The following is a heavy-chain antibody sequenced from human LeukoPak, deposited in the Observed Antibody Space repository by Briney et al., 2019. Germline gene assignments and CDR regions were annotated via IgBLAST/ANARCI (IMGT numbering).Heavy chain of an antibody. D-gene: IGHD3-10*01. CDR3: ARYVVFGSGKYYFDY. CDR1: GGSISSSNYY. Sequence: SETLSLTCTVSGGSISSSNYYWSWIRQPPGKELEWIASINYGGTTYYNPSLKSRVTISVDTSKNQFSLRLSSVTAADTAVYFCARYVVFGSGKYYFDYWGQGSLVTVSS. J-gene: IGHJ4*02. CDR2: INYGGTT. V-gene: IGHV4-39*01.